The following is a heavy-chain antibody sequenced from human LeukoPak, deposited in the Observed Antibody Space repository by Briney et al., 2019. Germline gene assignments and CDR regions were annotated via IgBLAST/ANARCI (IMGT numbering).Heavy chain of an antibody. V-gene: IGHV4-34*01. D-gene: IGHD3-3*01. Sequence: NASETLSLTCAVYGGSFSGYYWSWIRQPPGKGLEWIGEINHSGGANYNPSLKSRVTISADTSKSQFSLKLGSVTAADTAVYYCARVPLRFLEPFDYWGQGTLVTVSS. CDR1: GGSFSGYY. J-gene: IGHJ4*02. CDR3: ARVPLRFLEPFDY. CDR2: INHSGGA.